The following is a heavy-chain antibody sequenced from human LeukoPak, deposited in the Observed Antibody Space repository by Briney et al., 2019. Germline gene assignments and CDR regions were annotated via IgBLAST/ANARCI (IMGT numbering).Heavy chain of an antibody. CDR2: IKQDGSEK. CDR1: GFTFSRYW. V-gene: IGHV3-7*04. Sequence: GGSVRLSCAAAGFTFSRYWMSWVRQAPGKGLEWVANIKQDGSEKYYVDSVKGRFTISRDNANNSLYLQMNSLRAEDTAVYYCARAPLVWYFDLWGRGTLVTVSS. J-gene: IGHJ2*01. D-gene: IGHD2-8*02. CDR3: ARAPLVWYFDL.